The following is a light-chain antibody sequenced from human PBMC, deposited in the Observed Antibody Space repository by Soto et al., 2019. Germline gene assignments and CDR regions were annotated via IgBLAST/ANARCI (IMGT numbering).Light chain of an antibody. Sequence: DVQMTQSPSTLSASVGDRVTITCRANQDVSSWLAWYQQKPGKAPKLLIYDASSLESGVPPRFSGSGSGTEFTLTISSLQPDDFATYYCQQYNTFSRTFGQGTKVDIK. J-gene: IGKJ1*01. CDR3: QQYNTFSRT. CDR2: DAS. CDR1: QDVSSW. V-gene: IGKV1-5*01.